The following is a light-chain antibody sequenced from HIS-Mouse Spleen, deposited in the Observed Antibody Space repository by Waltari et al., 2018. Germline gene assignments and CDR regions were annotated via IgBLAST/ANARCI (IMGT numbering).Light chain of an antibody. V-gene: IGLV1-47*01. J-gene: IGLJ3*02. CDR2: RNN. Sequence: QSVLTQPPSASGTPGQRVTISCSGSSSHIGSNYVYWYQQLPGTAPKLLIYRNNQRPSGVPDRVSGSKSGTSASLAISGLRSEDEADYYCAAWDDSLSGPVFGGGTKLTVL. CDR1: SSHIGSNY. CDR3: AAWDDSLSGPV.